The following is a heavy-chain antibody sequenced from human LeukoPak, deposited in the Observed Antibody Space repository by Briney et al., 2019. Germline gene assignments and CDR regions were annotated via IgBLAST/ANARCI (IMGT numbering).Heavy chain of an antibody. J-gene: IGHJ4*02. CDR2: IKQDGSEK. D-gene: IGHD1-26*01. V-gene: IGHV3-7*01. Sequence: PGGSLRLSCAASGFSFSSNWMSWVRQAPGKGLEWVANIKQDGSEKYYVDSVKGRFTIYRDNAKNSLYLQMNSLRAEDTAVYYCARVGGATAHFDYWGQGTLVTVSS. CDR1: GFSFSSNW. CDR3: ARVGGATAHFDY.